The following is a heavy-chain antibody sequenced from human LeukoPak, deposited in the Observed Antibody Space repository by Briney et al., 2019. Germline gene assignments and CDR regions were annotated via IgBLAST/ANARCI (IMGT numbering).Heavy chain of an antibody. CDR3: ARDYYYDSSGYPSYFDY. J-gene: IGHJ4*02. CDR2: TSYDGSNK. CDR1: GFTFSSYA. V-gene: IGHV3-30-3*01. Sequence: PGGSLRLSCAASGFTFSSYAMHWVRQAPGKGLEWVAVTSYDGSNKYYADSVKGRFTISRDNSKNTLYLQMNSLRAEDTAVYYCARDYYYDSSGYPSYFDYWGQGTLVTVSS. D-gene: IGHD3-22*01.